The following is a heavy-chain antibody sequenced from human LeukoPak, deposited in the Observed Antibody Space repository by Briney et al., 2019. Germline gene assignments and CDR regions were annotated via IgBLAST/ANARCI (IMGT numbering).Heavy chain of an antibody. J-gene: IGHJ4*02. CDR2: IYPNNGGT. CDR3: AREIWYYSQ. V-gene: IGHV1-2*02. Sequence: ASVKVSFKASGYTFTDNYVHWVRQVPGQGLEWMGWIYPNNGGTNYAQKFQGRVTMTRDTSISTAYLDLSGLRSDDTAVYFCAREIWYYSQWGQGTLVTVSS. CDR1: GYTFTDNY. D-gene: IGHD6-13*01.